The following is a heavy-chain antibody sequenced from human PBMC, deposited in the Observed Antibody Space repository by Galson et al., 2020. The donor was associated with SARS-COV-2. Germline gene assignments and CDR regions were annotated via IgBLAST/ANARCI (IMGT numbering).Heavy chain of an antibody. CDR2: ISYDGSNK. V-gene: IGHV3-30*04. J-gene: IGHJ4*02. CDR3: ARACGYKTPFDY. CDR1: GFTFSSYA. Sequence: QLGESLKISCAASGFTFSSYAMHWVRQAPGKGLEWVAVISYDGSNKYYADSVKGRFTISRDNSKNTLYLQMNSLRAEDTAVYYCARACGYKTPFDYWGQGTLVTVSS. D-gene: IGHD5-12*01.